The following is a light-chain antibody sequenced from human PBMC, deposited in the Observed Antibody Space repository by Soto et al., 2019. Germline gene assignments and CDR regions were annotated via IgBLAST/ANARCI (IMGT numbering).Light chain of an antibody. J-gene: IGLJ1*01. V-gene: IGLV2-11*01. CDR3: CSYAGSYTHYV. CDR2: DVS. Sequence: QSVLTQPRSVSGSPGQSVTISRTGTSSDVGGYNYVSWYQQHPGKAPKLMIYDVSKRPSGVPDRFSGSKSGNTASLTISGLQAEDEADYYCCSYAGSYTHYVFGTGTKLTVL. CDR1: SSDVGGYNY.